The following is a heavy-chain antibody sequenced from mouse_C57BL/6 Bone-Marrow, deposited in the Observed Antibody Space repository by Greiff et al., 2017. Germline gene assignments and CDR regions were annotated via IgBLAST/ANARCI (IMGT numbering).Heavy chain of an antibody. V-gene: IGHV1-54*01. J-gene: IGHJ2*01. CDR1: GYAFTNYL. Sequence: VQLQQSGAELVRPGTSVKVSCKASGYAFTNYLIEWVKQRPGQGLEWIGVINPGSGGTNYNEKFKGKATLTADKSSSTAYMQLSSLTSEDSAVYFCARRRYYGSSYFFDYWVQGTTLTVSS. CDR3: ARRRYYGSSYFFDY. CDR2: INPGSGGT. D-gene: IGHD1-1*01.